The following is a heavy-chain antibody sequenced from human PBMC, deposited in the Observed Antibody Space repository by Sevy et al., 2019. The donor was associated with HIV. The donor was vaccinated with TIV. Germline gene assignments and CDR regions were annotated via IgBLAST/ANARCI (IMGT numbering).Heavy chain of an antibody. V-gene: IGHV3-53*01. Sequence: GGSLRLSCAASGFTVSSNYMSWVRQAPGKGLEWVSVIYSGGSTYYADSVKGRFTISRDNSKNTLYLQMNSLRAEDTAVYYCARAVNYDILTGHYTSYYFDYWGQGTLVTVSS. J-gene: IGHJ4*02. D-gene: IGHD3-9*01. CDR1: GFTVSSNY. CDR2: IYSGGST. CDR3: ARAVNYDILTGHYTSYYFDY.